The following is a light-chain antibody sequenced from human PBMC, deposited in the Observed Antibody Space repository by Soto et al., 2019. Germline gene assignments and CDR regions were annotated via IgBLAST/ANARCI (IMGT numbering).Light chain of an antibody. J-gene: IGLJ1*01. CDR3: CSYAGSSTYV. V-gene: IGLV2-23*01. Sequence: QSALTQPASVSGSPGQSINISGTGTSSDLGSYNLVSWYQQHPGKAPKLMIYEGSKRPSGVSNRFSGSTSGNTASLTISGLQAEDEADYYCCSYAGSSTYVFGTGTKLTVL. CDR2: EGS. CDR1: SSDLGSYNL.